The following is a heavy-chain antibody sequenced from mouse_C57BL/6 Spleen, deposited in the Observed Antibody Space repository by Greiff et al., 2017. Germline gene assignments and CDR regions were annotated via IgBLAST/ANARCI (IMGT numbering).Heavy chain of an antibody. Sequence: QVQLQQSGPGLVQPSQSLSITCTVSGFSLTSYGVHWVRQSPGKGLEWLGVIWSGGSTDYNAAFISRLSISKDNSKSQVFFKMNSLQADDTAIYYCARSTMVTTDYAMDYWGQGTSVTVSS. CDR3: ARSTMVTTDYAMDY. CDR1: GFSLTSYG. J-gene: IGHJ4*01. CDR2: IWSGGST. D-gene: IGHD2-2*01. V-gene: IGHV2-2*01.